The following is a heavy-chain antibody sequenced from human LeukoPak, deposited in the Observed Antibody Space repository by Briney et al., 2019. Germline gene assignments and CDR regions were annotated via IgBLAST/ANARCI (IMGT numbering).Heavy chain of an antibody. Sequence: ASVKVSSKASGYTFTTYGISWVRQALGQRLEWMGWISAYNGNTNYAEKLQGRVTMTTDTSTSTAYMQLRSLTSDDTAVYYCARTDFWSGYFSYFDYWGQGTLVTVSS. D-gene: IGHD3-3*01. CDR3: ARTDFWSGYFSYFDY. V-gene: IGHV1-18*01. CDR2: ISAYNGNT. J-gene: IGHJ4*02. CDR1: GYTFTTYG.